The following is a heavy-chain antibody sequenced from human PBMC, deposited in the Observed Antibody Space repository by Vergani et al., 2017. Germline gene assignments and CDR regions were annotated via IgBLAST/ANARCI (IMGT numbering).Heavy chain of an antibody. J-gene: IGHJ4*02. CDR1: GGTFSSYA. D-gene: IGHD4-17*01. CDR3: ARSSALGADYGDYY. Sequence: QVQLVQSGAEVKKPGSSVKVSCKASGGTFSSYAISWVGQAPGQGLEWMGGIIPIFGTANYAQKFQGRVTITADESTSTTYMELSSLRSEDTAVYYCARSSALGADYGDYYWGQGTLVTVSS. V-gene: IGHV1-69*01. CDR2: IIPIFGTA.